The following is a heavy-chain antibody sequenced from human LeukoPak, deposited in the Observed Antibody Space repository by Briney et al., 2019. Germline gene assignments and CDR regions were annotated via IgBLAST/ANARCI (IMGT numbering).Heavy chain of an antibody. J-gene: IGHJ3*02. V-gene: IGHV4-34*01. Sequence: PSETLSLTCAVYGGSFSGYYWSWIRQPPGKGLEWIGSIYYSGSTYYNPSLKSRVTISVDTSKNQFSLKLSSVTAADTAVYYCASPSLLDAFDIWGQGTMVTVSS. CDR2: IYYSGST. CDR3: ASPSLLDAFDI. CDR1: GGSFSGYY. D-gene: IGHD5/OR15-5a*01.